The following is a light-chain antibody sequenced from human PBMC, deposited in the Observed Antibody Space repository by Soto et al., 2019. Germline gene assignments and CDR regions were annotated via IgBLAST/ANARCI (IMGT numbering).Light chain of an antibody. CDR2: GAS. V-gene: IGKV3-20*01. CDR1: QSVSSSY. CDR3: QQYKT. Sequence: EIVLTQSPGTLSLSPGERATLSCRASQSVSSSYLAWYQQKPGQAHRLLIYGASSRATGIPDRFSGSGSGTDFTLPISRLEPEDFAVYYCQQYKTFGQGTKVEIK. J-gene: IGKJ1*01.